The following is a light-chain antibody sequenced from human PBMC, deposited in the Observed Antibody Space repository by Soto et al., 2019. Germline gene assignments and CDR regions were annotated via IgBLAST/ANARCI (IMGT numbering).Light chain of an antibody. CDR1: KLGDRH. Sequence: SYELTQPPSVSVSPGQTASIACSGDKLGDRHVCWYQQKSGQSPVLVIYENDKRPSGIPGRFSGSNSGNIATLTISGTQSVDDGDYFCQAWGSNTLVFGGGTKVTVL. CDR3: QAWGSNTLV. J-gene: IGLJ2*01. V-gene: IGLV3-1*01. CDR2: END.